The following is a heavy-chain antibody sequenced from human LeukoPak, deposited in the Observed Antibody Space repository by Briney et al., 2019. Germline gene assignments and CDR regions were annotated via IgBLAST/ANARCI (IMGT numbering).Heavy chain of an antibody. CDR1: GGSISSSSYY. CDR2: IYYSGST. Sequence: SETLSLTCTVSGGSISSSSYYWGWIRQPPGKGLEWIGSIYYSGSTYYNPSLKSRVTTSVDTSKNQFSLSLSSVTAADTAVYYCARWEVRLNAFEMWGQGTMVTVSS. CDR3: ARWEVRLNAFEM. D-gene: IGHD3-10*01. V-gene: IGHV4-39*07. J-gene: IGHJ3*02.